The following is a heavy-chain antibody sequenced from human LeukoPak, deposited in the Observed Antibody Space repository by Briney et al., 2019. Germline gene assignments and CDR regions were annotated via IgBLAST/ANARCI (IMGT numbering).Heavy chain of an antibody. CDR2: INHSGST. V-gene: IGHV4-34*01. Sequence: PSETPSLTCAVYGGPFSGYYWSWIRQPPGKGLEWIGEINHSGSTNYNPSLKSRVTISVDTSKNQFSLRLSSVTAADTAVYYCARVSPAYSSSQYYFDYWGQGTLVTVSS. CDR3: ARVSPAYSSSQYYFDY. D-gene: IGHD6-13*01. CDR1: GGPFSGYY. J-gene: IGHJ4*02.